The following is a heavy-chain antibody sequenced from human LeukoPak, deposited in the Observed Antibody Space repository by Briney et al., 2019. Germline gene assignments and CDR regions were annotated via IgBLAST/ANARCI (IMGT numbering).Heavy chain of an antibody. CDR3: ARHSSSWVHYFDY. J-gene: IGHJ4*02. Sequence: SETLSLTCTVSGGSISSSSYYWGWIRQPPGKGLEWIGSIYYSGSTYYNPSLKSRVTISVDTSKNQFSLKLSSVTAADTAVYYCARHSSSWVHYFDYWGQGTLVTVSS. CDR1: GGSISSSSYY. D-gene: IGHD6-13*01. V-gene: IGHV4-39*01. CDR2: IYYSGST.